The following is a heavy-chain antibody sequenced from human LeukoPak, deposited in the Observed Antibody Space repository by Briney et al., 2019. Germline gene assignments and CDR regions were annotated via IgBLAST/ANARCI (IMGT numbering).Heavy chain of an antibody. CDR1: GFTLSSYN. J-gene: IGHJ4*02. V-gene: IGHV3-23*01. CDR3: AKATYYYGSGSYPIFDY. D-gene: IGHD3-10*01. CDR2: ISGSGGST. Sequence: PGGSLRLSCVASGFTLSSYNMKWVRQAPGKRLEWVSAISGSGGSTYYADSVKGRFTISRDNSKNTLYLQMNSLRAEDTAVYYCAKATYYYGSGSYPIFDYWGQGTLVTVSS.